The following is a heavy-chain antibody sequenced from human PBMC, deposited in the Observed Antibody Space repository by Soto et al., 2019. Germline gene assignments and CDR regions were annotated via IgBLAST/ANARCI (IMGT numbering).Heavy chain of an antibody. V-gene: IGHV1-3*04. D-gene: IGHD5-12*01. CDR2: INTANDDT. Sequence: QVQLVQSGAEVKKPGASVKVSCRASGYTFSSSPLHWVRQDPGQRPEWVGWINTANDDTNYSQKFQDRVTLTRDTSASTAYMEVSSLTPEDTAVYYCARDEGVASGNWGQGTLVTVSS. J-gene: IGHJ4*02. CDR3: ARDEGVASGN. CDR1: GYTFSSSP.